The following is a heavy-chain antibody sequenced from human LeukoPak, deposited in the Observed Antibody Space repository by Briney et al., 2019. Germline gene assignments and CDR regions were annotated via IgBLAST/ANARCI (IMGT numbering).Heavy chain of an antibody. D-gene: IGHD3-16*01. CDR1: GFTFSDYN. V-gene: IGHV3-7*01. J-gene: IGHJ5*02. CDR2: IQPDGNKE. Sequence: PGGSLRLSCAASGFTFSDYNMNWVRQAPGKGLEWVGNIQPDGNKEYPVDSVKGRFTISRDNARNSLFLQMNSLRVEDTAVYYCASQSYARFDPWGQGTLVTVSS. CDR3: ASQSYARFDP.